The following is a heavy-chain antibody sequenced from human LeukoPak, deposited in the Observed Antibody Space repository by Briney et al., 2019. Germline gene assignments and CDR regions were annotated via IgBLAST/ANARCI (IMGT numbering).Heavy chain of an antibody. D-gene: IGHD3-3*01. J-gene: IGHJ4*02. V-gene: IGHV4-59*12. CDR1: GGSINSYY. CDR3: ARDPSTIFGVVTHFDY. CDR2: IYYIENT. Sequence: SETLSLTCTVSGGSINSYYWSWIRQPPGKGLEWVGYIYYIENTNYNPSYYNPSLKSRVTMSVDRSKKQFSLKLSSVTAADTAVYYCARDPSTIFGVVTHFDYWGQGTLVTVSS.